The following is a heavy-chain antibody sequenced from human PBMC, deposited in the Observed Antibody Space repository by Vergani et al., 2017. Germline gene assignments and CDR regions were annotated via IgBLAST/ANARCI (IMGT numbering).Heavy chain of an antibody. CDR2: IYSGGST. Sequence: EAQLFESGGGLVQPGGSLRLSCAASGFTVSSNYMSWARQAPGKGLEWVSVIYSGGSTYYADSVKGRFTISRDNSKNTLYLQMNSLRAEDTAVYYCARHRRDGYNYYLDYWGQGTLVTVSS. CDR1: GFTVSSNY. J-gene: IGHJ4*02. V-gene: IGHV3-53*01. D-gene: IGHD5-24*01. CDR3: ARHRRDGYNYYLDY.